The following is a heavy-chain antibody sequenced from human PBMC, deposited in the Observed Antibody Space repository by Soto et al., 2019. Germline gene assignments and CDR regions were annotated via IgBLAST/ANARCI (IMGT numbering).Heavy chain of an antibody. J-gene: IGHJ6*02. D-gene: IGHD7-27*01. CDR2: ISSSSSYI. Sequence: GGSLRLSCAASGFTFSSYSMNWVRQAPGKGLEWVSSISSSSSYIYYADSVKGRFTISRDNAKNSLYLQMNSLRAEDTAVYYCARTMQLGRAGGMDVWGQGTTVTVSS. V-gene: IGHV3-21*01. CDR3: ARTMQLGRAGGMDV. CDR1: GFTFSSYS.